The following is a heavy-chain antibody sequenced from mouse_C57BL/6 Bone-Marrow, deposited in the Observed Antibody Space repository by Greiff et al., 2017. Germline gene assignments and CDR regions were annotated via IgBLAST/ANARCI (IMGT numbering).Heavy chain of an antibody. Sequence: VKLVESGAELARPGASVKLSCKASGYTFTSYGISWVKQRTGQGLEWIGEIDPSDSYTNYNQKFKGKSTLTVDKSSSTAYMQLSSLTSEDSAVYYCARHYDYDGYFDVWGTGTTVTVSS. D-gene: IGHD2-4*01. CDR3: ARHYDYDGYFDV. V-gene: IGHV1-69*01. J-gene: IGHJ1*03. CDR2: IDPSDSYT. CDR1: GYTFTSYG.